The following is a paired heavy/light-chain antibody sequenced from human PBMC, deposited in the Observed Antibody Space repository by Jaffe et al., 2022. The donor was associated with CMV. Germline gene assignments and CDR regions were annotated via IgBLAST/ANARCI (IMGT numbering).Heavy chain of an antibody. CDR1: GDSISMNNYY. CDR2: VYYSGSS. D-gene: IGHD6-13*01. CDR3: ARHDRAADVFDI. V-gene: IGHV4-39*01. J-gene: IGHJ3*02. Sequence: QLQLQESGPGLVKSSETLSLTCTVSGDSISMNNYYWGWIRQPPDRGLEWVGSVYYSGSSYYSPSLMSRLTIYVDTSRNQLSLWLNSVTAADTAIYYCARHDRAADVFDIWGPGTMVTVS.
Light chain of an antibody. CDR2: EVI. V-gene: IGLV2-23*02. CDR1: SSDVGNYNL. CDR3: CSYAGSNTWV. J-gene: IGLJ3*02. Sequence: QSALTQPASVSGSPGQSITISCIGTSSDVGNYNLVSWYQQHPGKAPKVMIFEVIKRSSGVSNRFSGSKSGNTASLTISGLQAEDEADYYCCSYAGSNTWVFGGGTKLTVL.